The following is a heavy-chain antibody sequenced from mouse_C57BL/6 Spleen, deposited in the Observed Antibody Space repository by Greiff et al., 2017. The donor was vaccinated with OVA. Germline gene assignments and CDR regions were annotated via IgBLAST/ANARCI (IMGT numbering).Heavy chain of an antibody. CDR2: IYPGDGAT. CDR1: GYAFSSSW. CDR3: ARGVITTVVEAPFDY. J-gene: IGHJ2*01. V-gene: IGHV1-82*01. Sequence: QVQLQQSGPELVKPGASVKISCKASGYAFSSSWMNWVKQRPGKGLEWIGRIYPGDGATNYNGKFKGKATLTADKSSSTAYMQLSSLTSEDSAVYFCARGVITTVVEAPFDYWGQGTTLTVSS. D-gene: IGHD1-1*01.